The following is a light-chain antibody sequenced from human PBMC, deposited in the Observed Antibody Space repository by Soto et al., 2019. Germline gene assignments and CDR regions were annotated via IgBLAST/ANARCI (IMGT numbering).Light chain of an antibody. V-gene: IGKV1-39*01. Sequence: DIQMTQSPSSLSASVGDIFTITCRASQSISRYLNWYQQKPGKAPNLLIYVASSLQSEVPSRFSGSGSGTDFTLTITSLQPEDFATYYCQQSYGTPITFGQGTRLEIK. J-gene: IGKJ5*01. CDR2: VAS. CDR1: QSISRY. CDR3: QQSYGTPIT.